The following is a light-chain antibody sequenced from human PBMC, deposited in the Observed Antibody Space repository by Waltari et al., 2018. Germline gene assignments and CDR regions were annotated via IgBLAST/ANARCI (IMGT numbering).Light chain of an antibody. CDR1: HNIFQSK. CDR3: QRLGNSPHDTSPWT. V-gene: IGKV3D-20*02. CDR2: DAS. Sequence: LTQSPVTLSLSPGESATLPCHASHNIFQSKLAWYQRRRGQAPRLLIFDASSRASGVPDRFSGGGSGTDFTLTISRVEPEDSAVYFCQRLGNSPHDTSPWTFGQGS. J-gene: IGKJ1*01.